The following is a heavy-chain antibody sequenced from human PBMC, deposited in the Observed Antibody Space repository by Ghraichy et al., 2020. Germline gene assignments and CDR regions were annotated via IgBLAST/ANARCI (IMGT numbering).Heavy chain of an antibody. Sequence: SETLSLTCAVYGGSFSGYYWSWIRQPPGKGLEWIGEINHSGSTNYNPSLKSRVTISVDTSKNQFSLKLSSVTAADTAVYYCARRAINYYGSGSYSNFDYWGQGTLVTVSS. CDR1: GGSFSGYY. J-gene: IGHJ4*02. D-gene: IGHD3-10*01. V-gene: IGHV4-34*01. CDR2: INHSGST. CDR3: ARRAINYYGSGSYSNFDY.